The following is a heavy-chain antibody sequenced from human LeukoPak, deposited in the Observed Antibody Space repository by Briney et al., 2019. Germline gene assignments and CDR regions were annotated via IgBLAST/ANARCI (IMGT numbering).Heavy chain of an antibody. J-gene: IGHJ6*03. CDR2: ISFDGTNK. CDR3: ARVSTYGVVSLEYYYMDV. V-gene: IGHV3-30-3*01. CDR1: GFTFSSYT. Sequence: PGTSLRLSCAASGFTFSSYTLHWVRQAPGKGLEWVAVISFDGTNKYYADSVKGRFTISRDNSKNMLYLQMNSLRAEDTAVYYCARVSTYGVVSLEYYYMDVWGKGTTVTVSS. D-gene: IGHD3-3*01.